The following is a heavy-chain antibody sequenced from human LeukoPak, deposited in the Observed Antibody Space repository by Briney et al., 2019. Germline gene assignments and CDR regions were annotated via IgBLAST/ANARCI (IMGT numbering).Heavy chain of an antibody. CDR2: IYYTGST. J-gene: IGHJ4*02. CDR3: ARHLASGNYPNNYFDY. Sequence: GSLRLSCAASGFTVSSYYWGWIRQPPGKGLEWIGTIYYTGSTYYNPSLKSRFTMSVDTSKNQFSLKLSSVTAADTAVYYCARHLASGNYPNNYFDYWGQGTLVTVSS. D-gene: IGHD3-10*01. CDR1: GFTVSSYY. V-gene: IGHV4-59*04.